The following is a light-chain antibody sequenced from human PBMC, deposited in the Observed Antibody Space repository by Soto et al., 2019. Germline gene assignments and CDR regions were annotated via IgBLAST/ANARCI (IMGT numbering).Light chain of an antibody. CDR3: QQSYVTPWT. V-gene: IGKV1-39*01. Sequence: IQMTQSPSSLSASIVDRVAISCRASQDISSSLNWYQHKSGKAPKLLIYAASGLHSGVPSRFSGSGSGTDFTLTISSLQPEDFATYYCQQSYVTPWTFGQGTKVDI. CDR1: QDISSS. CDR2: AAS. J-gene: IGKJ1*01.